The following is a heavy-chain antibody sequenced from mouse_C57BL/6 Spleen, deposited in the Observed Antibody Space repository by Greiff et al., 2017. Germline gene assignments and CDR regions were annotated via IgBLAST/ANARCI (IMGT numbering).Heavy chain of an antibody. CDR1: GFTFSSYA. Sequence: EVMLVESGEGLVKPGGSLKLSCAASGFTFSSYAMSWVRQTPEKRLEWVAYISRGGDYIYYADTVKGRFTISRDNARNTLYLQMSSLKSEDTAMYYCTRDHGNYGFDYWGQGTTLTVAS. V-gene: IGHV5-9-1*02. D-gene: IGHD2-1*01. CDR3: TRDHGNYGFDY. J-gene: IGHJ2*01. CDR2: ISRGGDYI.